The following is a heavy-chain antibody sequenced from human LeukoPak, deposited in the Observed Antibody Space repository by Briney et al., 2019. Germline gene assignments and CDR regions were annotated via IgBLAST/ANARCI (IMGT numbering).Heavy chain of an antibody. Sequence: SETLSLTCTVSGGSISSGGYYWSWIRQHPGKGLEWIGYIYYSGSTYYNPSLKSRVTISVDTSKNQFSLKLSSVTAADTAVYYCASEVLSSGGKYFDYWGQGTLVTVSS. CDR2: IYYSGST. D-gene: IGHD2-15*01. V-gene: IGHV4-31*03. CDR3: ASEVLSSGGKYFDY. CDR1: GGSISSGGYY. J-gene: IGHJ4*02.